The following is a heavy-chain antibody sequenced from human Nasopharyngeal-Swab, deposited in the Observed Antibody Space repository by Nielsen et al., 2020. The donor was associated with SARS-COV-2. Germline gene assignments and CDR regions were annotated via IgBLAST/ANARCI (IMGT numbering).Heavy chain of an antibody. J-gene: IGHJ4*02. V-gene: IGHV1-69*05. CDR1: GGTFSSYA. D-gene: IGHD3-16*02. Sequence: SVKVSCKASGGTFSSYAISWVRQAPGQGLEWMGGIIPIFGTANYAQKFQGRVTITTDESTSTAYMELSSLRSEDTAVYYCARDNYDYGWGSYRRFDYWGQGTLVTVSS. CDR3: ARDNYDYGWGSYRRFDY. CDR2: IIPIFGTA.